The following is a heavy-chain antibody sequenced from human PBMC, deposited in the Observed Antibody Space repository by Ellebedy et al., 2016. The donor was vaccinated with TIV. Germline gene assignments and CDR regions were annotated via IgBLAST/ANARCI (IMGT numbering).Heavy chain of an antibody. Sequence: PGGSLRLSCAASRSTFNSYSLNWVRQAPGKGLEWVSSISSSSSHIYYADSVRGRFTISRDNTKNSLYLQMNSLRVEDTAVYYCARGACMLLSCRSGYGMDVWGQGTTVTVSS. CDR1: RSTFNSYS. CDR3: ARGACMLLSCRSGYGMDV. J-gene: IGHJ6*02. CDR2: ISSSSSHI. V-gene: IGHV3-21*01. D-gene: IGHD2-8*01.